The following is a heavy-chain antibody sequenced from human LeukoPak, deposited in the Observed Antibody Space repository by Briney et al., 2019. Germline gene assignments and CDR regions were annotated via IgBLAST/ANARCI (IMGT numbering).Heavy chain of an antibody. V-gene: IGHV1-2*02. D-gene: IGHD2-8*01. CDR2: INPDGDVT. J-gene: IGHJ6*03. CDR1: GFTFTRSA. Sequence: ASVKVSCKASGFTFTRSAMQWVRQARGQRLEWIGWINPDGDVTKSAQKFQGRVTMTTDKSINTVFMELSGLTSDDTVLYYCARGPNHYYYMDFWGKGTTVSVSS. CDR3: ARGPNHYYYMDF.